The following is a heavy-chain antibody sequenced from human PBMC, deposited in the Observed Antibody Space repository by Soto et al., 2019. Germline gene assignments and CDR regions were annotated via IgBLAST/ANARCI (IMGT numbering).Heavy chain of an antibody. V-gene: IGHV4-39*01. CDR3: ARLIHCETTSCYFDY. CDR2: VYYSGTT. Sequence: QLQLQESGPGLVKPSETLSLTCTVSGGSISSSSYYWAWVRQPPGKGLEWIGSVYYSGTTYYNPSLKRRVTISEDPSKNQFSLKLSSVTAADTAVFYCARLIHCETTSCYFDYWGQGTLVTVSS. J-gene: IGHJ4*02. D-gene: IGHD2-2*01. CDR1: GGSISSSSYY.